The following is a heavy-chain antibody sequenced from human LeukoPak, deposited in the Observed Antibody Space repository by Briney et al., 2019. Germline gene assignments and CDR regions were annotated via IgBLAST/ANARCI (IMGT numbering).Heavy chain of an antibody. D-gene: IGHD6-6*01. V-gene: IGHV3-30*03. Sequence: TGGSLRLSCAASGFTFSSYGMHWVRQAPGKGLEWVAVMSYDGSNKYYADSVKGRFTISRDNSKNTLYLQMNSLRAEDTAVYYCVVDAFDIWGQGTMVTVSS. CDR3: VVDAFDI. J-gene: IGHJ3*02. CDR2: MSYDGSNK. CDR1: GFTFSSYG.